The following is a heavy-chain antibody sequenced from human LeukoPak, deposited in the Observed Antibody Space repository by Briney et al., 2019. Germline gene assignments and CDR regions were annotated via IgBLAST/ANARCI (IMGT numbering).Heavy chain of an antibody. V-gene: IGHV4-39*01. Sequence: TSETMSLTCTVSGGSINSRSDYWGWIRQPPGKGLEWIGNVYYSGDTYYNTSLQSRVTISVDTSKSQFSLTLNSVTAADTAVYYCARCPYDLLTGFSKWFFDLWGRGALVTVSS. D-gene: IGHD3-9*01. CDR1: GGSINSRSDY. CDR3: ARCPYDLLTGFSKWFFDL. CDR2: VYYSGDT. J-gene: IGHJ2*01.